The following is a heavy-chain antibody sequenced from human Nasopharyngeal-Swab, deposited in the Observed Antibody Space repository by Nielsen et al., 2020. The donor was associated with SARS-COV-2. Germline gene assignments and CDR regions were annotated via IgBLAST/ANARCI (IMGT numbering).Heavy chain of an antibody. CDR1: GGIFSSYA. CDR2: IIPILGIA. J-gene: IGHJ6*02. D-gene: IGHD6-13*01. CDR3: ARGNEGAAAGTGYYYYGMDV. Sequence: SVKVSCKASGGIFSSYAISWVRQAPGQGLEWMGRIIPILGIANYAQKFQGRVTITADKSTSTAYMELSSLRSEDTAVYYCARGNEGAAAGTGYYYYGMDVWGQGTTVTVSS. V-gene: IGHV1-69*04.